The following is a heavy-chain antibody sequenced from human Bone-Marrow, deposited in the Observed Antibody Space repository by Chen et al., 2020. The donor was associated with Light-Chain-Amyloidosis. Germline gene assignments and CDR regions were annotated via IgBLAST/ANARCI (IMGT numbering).Heavy chain of an antibody. Sequence: EVQLVESGGGLVQPGGSLSLPCATSGFNFSSFGMSWVRQAPGKGLEWVSTVSGSTVSTYYAGAVKGRFIISRDNSKSTLYLQMNSLRAGDTAVYFCTRKGGYFDFWGQGSLVTVSS. CDR3: TRKGGYFDF. CDR1: GFNFSSFG. V-gene: IGHV3-23*04. D-gene: IGHD3-10*01. J-gene: IGHJ4*02. CDR2: VSGSTVST.